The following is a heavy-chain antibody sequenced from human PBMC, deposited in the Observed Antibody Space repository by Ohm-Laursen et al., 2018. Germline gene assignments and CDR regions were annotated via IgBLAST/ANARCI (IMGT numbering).Heavy chain of an antibody. CDR2: ISSSSSYI. D-gene: IGHD3-3*01. CDR1: GFTFSSYS. Sequence: SLRLSCAASGFTFSSYSMNWVRQAPGKGLEWVSSISSSSSYIYYADSVKGRFTISRDNAKTTLYLQMNSLRAEDTAVYYCARDAPNYKTISGVVTALGMDVWGQGITVTVSS. V-gene: IGHV3-21*01. J-gene: IGHJ6*02. CDR3: ARDAPNYKTISGVVTALGMDV.